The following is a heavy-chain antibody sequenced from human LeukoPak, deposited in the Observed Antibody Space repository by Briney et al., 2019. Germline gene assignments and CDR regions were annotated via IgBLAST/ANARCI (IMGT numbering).Heavy chain of an antibody. CDR3: AKTLTDYCSGGSCYSGSYYFDY. D-gene: IGHD2-15*01. J-gene: IGHJ4*02. V-gene: IGHV3-30*02. Sequence: PGGSLRLSCAASGFTFGNYGMHWVRQAPGKGLEWVAFIRSDGSNTYYADSVKGRFTISRDNSKNTLYLQMNSLRAEDTAVYYCAKTLTDYCSGGSCYSGSYYFDYWGQGTLVTVSS. CDR2: IRSDGSNT. CDR1: GFTFGNYG.